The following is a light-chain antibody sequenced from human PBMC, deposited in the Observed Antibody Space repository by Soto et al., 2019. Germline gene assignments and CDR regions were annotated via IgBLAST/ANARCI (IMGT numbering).Light chain of an antibody. J-gene: IGKJ4*01. CDR1: KGNSNY. CDR2: AAS. Sequence: DIQMTQSPSSLSASVGDRITITCRASKGNSNYLAWYQQIPGKVPKLLISAASTLQSGVPSRFSGSGSGTDFTLTIISLQPEDVATYYCQKYTNVPAFGGGTKVEIK. CDR3: QKYTNVPA. V-gene: IGKV1-27*01.